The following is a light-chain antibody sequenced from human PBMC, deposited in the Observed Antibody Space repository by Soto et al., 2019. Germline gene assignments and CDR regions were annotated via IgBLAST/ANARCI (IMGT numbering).Light chain of an antibody. CDR1: ISNIGSNT. J-gene: IGLJ1*01. Sequence: QSVLTQPPSASGTPGQRVTISCSGSISNIGSNTVNWYQQLPGTAPKLLIYSNNQRPSGVPDRFSGSKSGTSASLAISGLQSEDEADYYCAAWDDSLNGRVFGTGTKVTV. CDR3: AAWDDSLNGRV. CDR2: SNN. V-gene: IGLV1-44*01.